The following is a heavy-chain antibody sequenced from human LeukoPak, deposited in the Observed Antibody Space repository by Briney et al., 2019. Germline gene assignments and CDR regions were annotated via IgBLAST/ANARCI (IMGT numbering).Heavy chain of an antibody. Sequence: SETLSLTCTVSGGSISSGDYYWSWIRQPPGKGLEWIGEINHSGSTNYNPSLKSRVTISLDTSKNQFSLNLTSVTAADTGVYYCAKGQVVRDYWGQGTLVTVSS. CDR1: GGSISSGDYY. V-gene: IGHV4-39*07. J-gene: IGHJ4*02. CDR2: INHSGST. D-gene: IGHD2-15*01. CDR3: AKGQVVRDY.